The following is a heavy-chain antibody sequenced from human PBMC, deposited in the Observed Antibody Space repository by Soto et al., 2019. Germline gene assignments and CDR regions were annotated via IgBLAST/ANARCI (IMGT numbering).Heavy chain of an antibody. J-gene: IGHJ4*02. CDR2: ISYDGSNK. D-gene: IGHD3-3*01. Sequence: QVQLVESGGGVVQPGRSLRLSCAASGFTFSSYGMHWVRQAPGKGLEWVAVISYDGSNKYYADSVKGRFTISRDNSKNPLYLQMNSLRAEDTAVYYCAKDPTFWSGYCIWGQGTLVTVSS. CDR1: GFTFSSYG. V-gene: IGHV3-30*18. CDR3: AKDPTFWSGYCI.